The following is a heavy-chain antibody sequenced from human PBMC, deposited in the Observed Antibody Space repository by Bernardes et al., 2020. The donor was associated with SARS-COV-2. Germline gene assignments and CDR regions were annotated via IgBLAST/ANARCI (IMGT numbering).Heavy chain of an antibody. Sequence: GGSLRLSCAASGFTFSSYAMHWVRQAPGKGLEWVAVISYDGSNKYYADSVKGRFTISRDNSKNTLYLQMNSLRAEDTAVYYCAREVRFLEWLLYLDYWGQGTLVTVSS. V-gene: IGHV3-30*04. CDR2: ISYDGSNK. D-gene: IGHD3-3*01. J-gene: IGHJ4*02. CDR1: GFTFSSYA. CDR3: AREVRFLEWLLYLDY.